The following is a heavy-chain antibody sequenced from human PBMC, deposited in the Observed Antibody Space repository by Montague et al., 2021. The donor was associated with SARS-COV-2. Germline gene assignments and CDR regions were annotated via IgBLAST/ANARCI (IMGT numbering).Heavy chain of an antibody. D-gene: IGHD3-10*01. CDR1: GGSFSTYS. CDR3: ARLGDGVVPSPILGVGPYYSYYYMDV. V-gene: IGHV4-34*01. CDR2: IHHGGST. Sequence: SETLSLTCAVHGGSFSTYSWNWIRQSPGKGLEWIGEIHHGGSTNYNPSLKSRVTISADTSKNQFSLKLTSAAAADTAVYYCARLGDGVVPSPILGVGPYYSYYYMDVWGKGTTVTVSS. J-gene: IGHJ6*03.